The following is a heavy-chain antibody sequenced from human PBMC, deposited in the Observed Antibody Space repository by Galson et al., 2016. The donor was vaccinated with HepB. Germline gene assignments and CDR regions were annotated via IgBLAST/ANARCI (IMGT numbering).Heavy chain of an antibody. D-gene: IGHD2/OR15-2a*01. J-gene: IGHJ6*02. V-gene: IGHV3-33*01. Sequence: SLRLSCAASGFTFSRYGMHWVRQAPGKGLEWVAVICYDGSKEYYADSVKGRFTISRDNSKNTLYLQMDSLRAEDTAVFYCARLPPGTFGKYYYYGMDVWGQGTTVTVSS. CDR1: GFTFSRYG. CDR3: ARLPPGTFGKYYYYGMDV. CDR2: ICYDGSKE.